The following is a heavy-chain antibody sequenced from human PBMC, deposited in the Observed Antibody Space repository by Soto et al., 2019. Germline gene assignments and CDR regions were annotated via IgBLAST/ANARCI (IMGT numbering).Heavy chain of an antibody. V-gene: IGHV4-39*07. CDR3: ARVPDR. CDR1: GGSISSSSYS. Sequence: SETLSLTCTVSGGSISSSSYSWGWIRQPPGKGLEWIGSIYYSGSTYYNPSLKSRVTISVDRSKNQFSLKLSSVTAADTAVYCCARVPDRWGQGTLVTVSS. J-gene: IGHJ5*02. D-gene: IGHD2-2*01. CDR2: IYYSGST.